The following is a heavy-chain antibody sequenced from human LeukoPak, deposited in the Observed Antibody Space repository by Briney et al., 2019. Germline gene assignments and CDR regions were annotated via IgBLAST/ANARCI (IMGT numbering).Heavy chain of an antibody. D-gene: IGHD1-26*01. CDR2: IIPIFGTA. Sequence: SVKVSCKASGGTFSSYAISWVRQAPGQGLEWMGGIIPIFGTANYAQKFQGRVTMTTDTSTTTAYMELRSLRSDDTAVYYCARGGTYMNPWGQGTLVTVSS. V-gene: IGHV1-69*05. J-gene: IGHJ5*02. CDR1: GGTFSSYA. CDR3: ARGGTYMNP.